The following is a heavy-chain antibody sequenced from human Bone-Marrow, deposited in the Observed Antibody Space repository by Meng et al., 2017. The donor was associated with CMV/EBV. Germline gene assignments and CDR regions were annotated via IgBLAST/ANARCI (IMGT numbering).Heavy chain of an antibody. CDR1: GYTFTSYG. CDR3: ARGGAFTVTRHPNNWFDP. J-gene: IGHJ5*02. Sequence: ASVKVSCKASGYTFTSYGISWVRQAPGQGLEWMGWISAYNGNTNYAQKLQGRVTMTTDTSTSTAYMELRSLRSDDTAVYYCARGGAFTVTRHPNNWFDPWGQGTLVTVSS. D-gene: IGHD4-11*01. V-gene: IGHV1-18*01. CDR2: ISAYNGNT.